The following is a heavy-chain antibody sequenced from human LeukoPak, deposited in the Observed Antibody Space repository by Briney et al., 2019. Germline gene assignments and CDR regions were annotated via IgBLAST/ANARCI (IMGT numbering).Heavy chain of an antibody. V-gene: IGHV4-34*01. Sequence: PSETLSLTCAVYGGSFSGYYWSWIRQPPGKGLEWIGEINHSGSTNYNPSLKSRVTISVDTSKNQFSLKLSSVTAADTAVYCCARGRPINYGSGSYKSTLFDYWGQGTLVTVSS. CDR3: ARGRPINYGSGSYKSTLFDY. D-gene: IGHD3-10*01. J-gene: IGHJ4*02. CDR2: INHSGST. CDR1: GGSFSGYY.